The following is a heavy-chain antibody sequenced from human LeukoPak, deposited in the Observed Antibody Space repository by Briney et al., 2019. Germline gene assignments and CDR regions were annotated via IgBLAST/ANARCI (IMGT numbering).Heavy chain of an antibody. J-gene: IGHJ4*02. V-gene: IGHV3-30*02. Sequence: GGSLRLSCAASGFTFSSYGMHWVRQAPGKGLEWVAFIRYDGSNKYYADSVKGRFTISRDNSKNTLYLQMNSLRAEDTAVYYCAKDSPNEKYYFDYWGQGTLVTVSS. CDR2: IRYDGSNK. CDR3: AKDSPNEKYYFDY. D-gene: IGHD1-1*01. CDR1: GFTFSSYG.